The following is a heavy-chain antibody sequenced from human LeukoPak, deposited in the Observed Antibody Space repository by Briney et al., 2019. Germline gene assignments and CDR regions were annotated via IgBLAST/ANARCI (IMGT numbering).Heavy chain of an antibody. CDR2: ISAYNGNT. Sequence: GASVKVSCKASGYAFTSYGISWVRQAPGQGLEWVGWISAYNGNTNYAQRLQGRVTMTTDTSTSTAYMELRSLRSDDTAVYYCARDNYYGSGSYYAPDAFDIWGQGTMVTVSS. D-gene: IGHD3-10*01. V-gene: IGHV1-18*01. CDR3: ARDNYYGSGSYYAPDAFDI. J-gene: IGHJ3*02. CDR1: GYAFTSYG.